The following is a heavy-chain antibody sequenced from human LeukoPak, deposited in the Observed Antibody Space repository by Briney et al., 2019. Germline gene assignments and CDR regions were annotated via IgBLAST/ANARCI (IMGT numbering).Heavy chain of an antibody. Sequence: ASVKVSCKASGYTFTSYDINWVRQAPGQGLEWMGWISAYNGNTNYAQKVQGRVTMTTDTSTSTADMELRSLRSDDTAVYYCARDRPKSDSSSWYWDFDYWGQGTLVTVSS. D-gene: IGHD6-13*01. CDR2: ISAYNGNT. CDR3: ARDRPKSDSSSWYWDFDY. CDR1: GYTFTSYD. V-gene: IGHV1-18*01. J-gene: IGHJ4*02.